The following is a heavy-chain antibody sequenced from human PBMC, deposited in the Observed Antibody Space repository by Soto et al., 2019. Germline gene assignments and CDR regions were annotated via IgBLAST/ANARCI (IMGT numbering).Heavy chain of an antibody. D-gene: IGHD6-13*01. CDR3: ARDLAAVDH. J-gene: IGHJ4*02. Sequence: QVQLVQSGAEVKKPGASVKVSCRTSGYTFTHYYIHWVRQAPGQGLEWLGIINPASGSTTSAQDFQGRVTLTMDTSTTTVYMELSGLRAEDTAIFYCARDLAAVDHCGQGTLVTVSS. CDR2: INPASGST. CDR1: GYTFTHYY. V-gene: IGHV1-46*01.